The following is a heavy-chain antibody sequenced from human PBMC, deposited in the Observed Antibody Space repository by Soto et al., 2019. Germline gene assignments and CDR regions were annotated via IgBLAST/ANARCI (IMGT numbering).Heavy chain of an antibody. CDR2: IRAYNGNT. J-gene: IGHJ4*02. V-gene: IGHV1-18*01. D-gene: IGHD3-16*01. Sequence: QVQLLQSVAEVKKPGASVNVSCKASGYTFTSYGISWVRQAPGQGLEWMGWIRAYNGNTNYAQKLQGRVTMTTDTSTSTAYMALRSLRSDDTAVYYCARAFGGGTTAYYWGQGTLVIVSS. CDR3: ARAFGGGTTAYY. CDR1: GYTFTSYG.